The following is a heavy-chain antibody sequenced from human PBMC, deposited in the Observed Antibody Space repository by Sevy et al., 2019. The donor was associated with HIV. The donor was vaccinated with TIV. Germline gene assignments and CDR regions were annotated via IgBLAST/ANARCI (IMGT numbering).Heavy chain of an antibody. CDR3: ARDRNYDFWSGYYTTYYYYGMDV. V-gene: IGHV1-2*06. Sequence: ASVKVSCKASGYTFTGYYMHWVRQVPGQGLEWMGRINPNSGGTNYAQKFQGRVTMTRDTSISTAYMELSRLRSDDTAVYYCARDRNYDFWSGYYTTYYYYGMDVWGQGTTVTVSS. J-gene: IGHJ6*02. CDR1: GYTFTGYY. D-gene: IGHD3-3*01. CDR2: INPNSGGT.